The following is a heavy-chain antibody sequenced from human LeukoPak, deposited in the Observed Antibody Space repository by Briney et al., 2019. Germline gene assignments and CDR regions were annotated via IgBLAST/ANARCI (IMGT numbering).Heavy chain of an antibody. J-gene: IGHJ4*02. Sequence: GGSLRLSCAASGFTFSSYAMHWVRQAPGKGLEWVAVISYDGSNKYYADSVKGRFTISRDNSKNTLYLQMNSLRAEDTAVYYCAKDSQPPPGVFDYWGQGTLVTVSS. D-gene: IGHD1-14*01. V-gene: IGHV3-30*04. CDR1: GFTFSSYA. CDR2: ISYDGSNK. CDR3: AKDSQPPPGVFDY.